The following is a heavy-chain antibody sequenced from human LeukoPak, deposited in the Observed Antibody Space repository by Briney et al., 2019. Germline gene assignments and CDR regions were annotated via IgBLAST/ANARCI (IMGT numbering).Heavy chain of an antibody. D-gene: IGHD6-13*01. J-gene: IGHJ5*02. CDR1: GYTFISYY. Sequence: ASVKVSCKASGYTFISYYMHWVRQAPGQGLEWMGIISPSGGSTSYAQKFQGRVTMTRDTSTSTVYMELSSLRSEDTAVYYCARVPSSWYSGENWFDPWGQGTLVTVSS. V-gene: IGHV1-46*01. CDR3: ARVPSSWYSGENWFDP. CDR2: ISPSGGST.